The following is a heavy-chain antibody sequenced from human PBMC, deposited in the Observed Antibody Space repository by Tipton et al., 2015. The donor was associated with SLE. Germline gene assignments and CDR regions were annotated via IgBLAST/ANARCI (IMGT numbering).Heavy chain of an antibody. CDR1: GGSISSSSYY. V-gene: IGHV4-61*01. J-gene: IGHJ6*03. D-gene: IGHD3-10*01. Sequence: TLSLTCTVSGGSISSSSYYWSWIRQPPGKGLEWIGYIYYSGSTNYNPSLKSRVTISVDTSKNQFSLKLSSVTAADTAVYYCARGMRDGYYYYYYMDVWGKGTTVTVSS. CDR3: ARGMRDGYYYYYYMDV. CDR2: IYYSGST.